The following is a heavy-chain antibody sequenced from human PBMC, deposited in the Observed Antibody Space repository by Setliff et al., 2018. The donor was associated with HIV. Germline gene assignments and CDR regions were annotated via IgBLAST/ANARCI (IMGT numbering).Heavy chain of an antibody. Sequence: PSETLSLTCTVSGYSISSGYYWGWIRQPPGKGLEWIANIYHSGSTYYNPSLKSRVTISLDTSKNHFSLKLSSVTAADTAVYYCARGTTLNVVPDAFDIWGQGTMVTVSS. V-gene: IGHV4-38-2*02. J-gene: IGHJ3*02. CDR2: IYHSGST. CDR3: ARGTTLNVVPDAFDI. D-gene: IGHD4-17*01. CDR1: GYSISSGYY.